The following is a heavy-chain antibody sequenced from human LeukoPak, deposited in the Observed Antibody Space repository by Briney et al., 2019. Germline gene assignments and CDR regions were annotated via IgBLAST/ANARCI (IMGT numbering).Heavy chain of an antibody. V-gene: IGHV3-64*01. Sequence: GGSLRLSCAASGFTFSSYAMHWVRQAPGKGLEYVSAISSNGGSTYYANSVKGRFTISRDNSKNTLYLQMGSLRAEDMAVYYCARGQVPAHIGYWGQGTLVTVSS. J-gene: IGHJ4*02. CDR1: GFTFSSYA. CDR3: ARGQVPAHIGY. CDR2: ISSNGGST. D-gene: IGHD2-2*01.